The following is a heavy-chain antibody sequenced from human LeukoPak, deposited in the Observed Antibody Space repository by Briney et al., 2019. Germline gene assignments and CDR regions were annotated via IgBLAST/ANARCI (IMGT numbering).Heavy chain of an antibody. D-gene: IGHD1-26*01. CDR3: ASSPVGATDY. CDR1: GGSISSYY. Sequence: SETLSLTRTVSGGSISSYYWSWIRQPPGKGLEWIGEINHSGSTNYNPSLKSRVTISVDTSKNQFSLKLSSVTAADTAVYYCASSPVGATDYWGQGTLVTVSS. J-gene: IGHJ4*02. CDR2: INHSGST. V-gene: IGHV4-34*01.